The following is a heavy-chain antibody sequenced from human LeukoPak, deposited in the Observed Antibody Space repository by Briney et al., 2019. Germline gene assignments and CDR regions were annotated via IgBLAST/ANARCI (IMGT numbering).Heavy chain of an antibody. V-gene: IGHV7-4-1*02. CDR3: AFQTGTTLLDY. J-gene: IGHJ4*02. Sequence: GASVRLSCTASGYTFTSYAMNWVRQAPGQGLEWMGCINSNTGNTTYAQGVTGRFVFSLDTSVSTAYLQISSLKAEDTAVYYCAFQTGTTLLDYWGQGTLVTVSS. CDR2: INSNTGNT. CDR1: GYTFTSYA. D-gene: IGHD1-7*01.